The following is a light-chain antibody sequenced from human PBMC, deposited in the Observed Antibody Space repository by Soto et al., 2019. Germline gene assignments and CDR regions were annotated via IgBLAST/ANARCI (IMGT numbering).Light chain of an antibody. CDR3: CSYAGTVAYV. CDR2: EVN. V-gene: IGLV2-23*02. J-gene: IGLJ1*01. CDR1: SSDVGSYNL. Sequence: QFALTQPASVSRSPGQSITISCTGTSSDVGSYNLVSWYQQLPGKAPKVIICEVNKRPSGVSYRFSGSKSGNTASLTISGLQTEDEADYYCCSYAGTVAYVFGTGTKVTVL.